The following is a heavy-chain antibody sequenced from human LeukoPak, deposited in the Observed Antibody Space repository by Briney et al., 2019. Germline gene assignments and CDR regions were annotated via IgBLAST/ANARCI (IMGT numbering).Heavy chain of an antibody. CDR2: IYYTGIT. D-gene: IGHD6-25*01. Sequence: SETLSLTCTVSGGSISSGTHYYNWIRQHPGKGLEWIGYIYYTGITSYNPSLKSRVTMSVDTSMNQVSLKVTSLTAADTAVYYCAREKSGLDYWGQGTLVTVSS. CDR1: GGSISSGTHY. CDR3: AREKSGLDY. J-gene: IGHJ4*02. V-gene: IGHV4-31*03.